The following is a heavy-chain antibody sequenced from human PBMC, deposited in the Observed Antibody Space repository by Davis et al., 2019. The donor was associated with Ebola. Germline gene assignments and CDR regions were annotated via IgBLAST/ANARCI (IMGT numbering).Heavy chain of an antibody. CDR2: IIPIFGTA. J-gene: IGHJ5*02. CDR3: ARAEDFSSGWYLGWFDP. CDR1: GGTFSSYA. Sequence: SVKVSCKASGGTFSSYAISWVRQAPGQGLEWMGGIIPIFGTANYAQKFQGRVTITADESTSTAYMELSSLRSEDTAVYYCARAEDFSSGWYLGWFDPWGQGTLVTVSS. D-gene: IGHD6-19*01. V-gene: IGHV1-69*13.